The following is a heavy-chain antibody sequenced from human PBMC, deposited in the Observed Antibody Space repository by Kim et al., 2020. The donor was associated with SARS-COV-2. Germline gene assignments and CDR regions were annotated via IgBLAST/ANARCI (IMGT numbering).Heavy chain of an antibody. V-gene: IGHV3-33*01. CDR1: GFTFSSYG. CDR2: IWYDGSNK. D-gene: IGHD2-2*01. Sequence: GGSLRLSCAASGFTFSSYGMHWVRQAPGKGLEWVAVIWYDGSNKYYADSVKGRFTISRDNSKNTLYLQMNSLRAEDTAVYYCARDQVGQGAMAGDWYFDLWGRGTLVTVSS. J-gene: IGHJ2*01. CDR3: ARDQVGQGAMAGDWYFDL.